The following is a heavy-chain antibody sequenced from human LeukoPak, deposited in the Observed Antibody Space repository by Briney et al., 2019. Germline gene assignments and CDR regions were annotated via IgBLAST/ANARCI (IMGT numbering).Heavy chain of an antibody. CDR3: ARLGGVLYGFLFDP. J-gene: IGHJ5*02. D-gene: IGHD3-10*01. CDR1: GGSISSSSYY. V-gene: IGHV4-39*01. CDR2: IYYSGST. Sequence: SETLSLTCTVSGGSISSSSYYWGWIRQPPGKGLEWIGSIYYSGSTYYNPSLKSRVTISVDTSKNQFSLKLSSVTAADTAVYYCARLGGVLYGFLFDPWGQGTLVTVSS.